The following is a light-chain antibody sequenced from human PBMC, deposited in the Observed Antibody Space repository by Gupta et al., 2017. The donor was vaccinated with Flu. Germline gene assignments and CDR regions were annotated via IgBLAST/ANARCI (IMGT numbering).Light chain of an antibody. V-gene: IGKV1-9*01. CDR3: QQLNSYPPIT. J-gene: IGKJ5*01. CDR2: AVS. Sequence: DIQLTQSPSFLSASVGDRVAITCRASQVISSYLAWYQQKPGKAPKLLIYAVSTLQSGVPSRFSGSGSGTEFTLTISSLQPEDFATYYCQQLNSYPPITFGPGTRLKIK. CDR1: QVISSY.